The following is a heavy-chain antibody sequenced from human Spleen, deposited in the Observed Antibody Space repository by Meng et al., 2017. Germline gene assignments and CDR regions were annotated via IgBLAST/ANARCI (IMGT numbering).Heavy chain of an antibody. CDR1: GFTFDDYA. J-gene: IGHJ4*02. D-gene: IGHD6-19*01. CDR2: ISWNSGSI. CDR3: AKDIMEGIAVALFDY. V-gene: IGHV3-9*01. Sequence: SLKISCAASGFTFDDYAMHWVRQAPGKGLEWVSGISWNSGSIGYADSVKGRFTISRDNAKNSLYLQMNSLRAEDTALYYCAKDIMEGIAVALFDYWGQGTLVTVSS.